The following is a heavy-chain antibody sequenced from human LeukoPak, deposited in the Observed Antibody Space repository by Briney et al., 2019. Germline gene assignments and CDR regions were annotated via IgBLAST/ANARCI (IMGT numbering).Heavy chain of an antibody. D-gene: IGHD6-19*01. CDR3: AASIAVAGDHFDY. J-gene: IGHJ4*02. Sequence: GGSLRLSCAASGFTFSSYAMHWVRQAPGKGLEYVSAISSNGGSTYYANSVKGRFTISRDNSKNTLYLQMGSLRAEDMAVYYCAASIAVAGDHFDYWGQGTLVTVSS. CDR2: ISSNGGST. CDR1: GFTFSSYA. V-gene: IGHV3-64*01.